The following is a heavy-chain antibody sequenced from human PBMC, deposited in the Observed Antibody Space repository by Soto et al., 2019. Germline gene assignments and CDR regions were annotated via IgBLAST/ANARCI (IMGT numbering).Heavy chain of an antibody. D-gene: IGHD3-3*01. Sequence: PGWSLRLSCSASVFTFRDYWMTWFRQAPGKGLEWVSYIGSGGTIFYADSVRGRFTISRDNARNSLYLQMNSLRDEDTAVYYCARGGYYWDNWGRGSLVTVSS. CDR1: VFTFRDYW. CDR2: IGSGGTI. CDR3: ARGGYYWDN. J-gene: IGHJ4*01. V-gene: IGHV3-11*04.